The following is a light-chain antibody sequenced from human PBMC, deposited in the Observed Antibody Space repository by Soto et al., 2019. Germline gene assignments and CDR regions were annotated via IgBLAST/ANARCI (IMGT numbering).Light chain of an antibody. J-gene: IGLJ2*01. Sequence: QSVLTQPPSVSGSPGQSITISCTGTISDIGGYNFISWYQHHPGKAPNLVIYDVNNRPSVISYRFSGSKSGNTAPLTISGLQDEDEAYYYCASYTRTTALVFGGGTKLTVL. V-gene: IGLV2-14*01. CDR3: ASYTRTTALV. CDR1: ISDIGGYNF. CDR2: DVN.